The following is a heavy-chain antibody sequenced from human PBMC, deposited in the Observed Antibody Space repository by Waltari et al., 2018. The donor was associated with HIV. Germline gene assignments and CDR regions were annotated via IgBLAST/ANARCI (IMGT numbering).Heavy chain of an antibody. J-gene: IGHJ6*02. D-gene: IGHD3-10*01. V-gene: IGHV4-4*07. CDR2: IYTSGST. CDR1: VGSISSYY. CDR3: ARGGDYYGSGSHHYYYYGMDV. Sequence: QVQLQESGPGLVKPSETLSLTCTVSVGSISSYYWSWIRPPAGKGLEWIGRIYTSGSTNYNPSLKSRVTMSVDTSKNQFSLKLSSVTAADTAVYYCARGGDYYGSGSHHYYYYGMDVWGQGTTVTVSS.